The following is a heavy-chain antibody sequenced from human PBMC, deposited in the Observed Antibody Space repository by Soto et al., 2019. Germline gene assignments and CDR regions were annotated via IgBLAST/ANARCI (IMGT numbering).Heavy chain of an antibody. J-gene: IGHJ2*01. V-gene: IGHV3-7*01. Sequence: WGSLRLPCASSGFTFSSYWMTRVRQAPGKGLEWVANIKQDGSKKYYVDSVKGRFTISRDNAKNSLYLQMNSLRAEDTAVYYCAKRVWYFDLWGRGTLVTVSS. CDR1: GFTFSSYW. CDR2: IKQDGSKK. CDR3: AKRVWYFDL.